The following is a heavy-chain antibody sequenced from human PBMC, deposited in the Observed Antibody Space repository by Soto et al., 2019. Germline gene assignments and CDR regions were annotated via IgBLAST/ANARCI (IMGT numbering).Heavy chain of an antibody. CDR3: ARGEDSRTYYYYMDV. J-gene: IGHJ6*03. Sequence: SETLSLTCTVSGGSISSYYWSWIRQPPGKGLEWIGYIYYSGSTNYNPSLKSRVTISVDTSKDQFSLKLSSVTAADTAVYYCARGEDSRTYYYYMDVWGKGTTVTVSS. CDR2: IYYSGST. V-gene: IGHV4-59*01. CDR1: GGSISSYY. D-gene: IGHD6-13*01.